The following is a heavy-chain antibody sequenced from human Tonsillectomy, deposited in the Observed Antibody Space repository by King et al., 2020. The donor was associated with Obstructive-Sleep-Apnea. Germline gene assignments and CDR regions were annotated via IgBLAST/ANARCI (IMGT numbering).Heavy chain of an antibody. J-gene: IGHJ5*01. CDR2: LSTSGGNT. Sequence: VQLVESGGGLEQPGGSLRLSCAASGFTFSGYAMSWVRQAPGKGLEWVSALSTSGGNTYYADSVKGRFTISRDNSKNTLYLQMNSLRAEETAVYYCAKDQGYSSGWFDYWGQGTLVTVSS. CDR3: AKDQGYSSGWFDY. V-gene: IGHV3-23*04. D-gene: IGHD6-19*01. CDR1: GFTFSGYA.